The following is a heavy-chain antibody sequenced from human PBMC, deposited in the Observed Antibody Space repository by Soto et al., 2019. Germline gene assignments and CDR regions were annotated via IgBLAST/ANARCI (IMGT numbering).Heavy chain of an antibody. CDR3: TRGGDGHTTSFFDY. Sequence: QVQLQESGPGLVKPSETLSLSCTVSGGSISSYYWSWIRQPPGKGLEWIGFISYTGITNYNPSLKSRVSISVDTSKNQFSLYLRSVTAADTAVYYCTRGGDGHTTSFFDYWGQGSPVTVSS. CDR1: GGSISSYY. J-gene: IGHJ4*02. D-gene: IGHD2-21*02. CDR2: ISYTGIT. V-gene: IGHV4-59*01.